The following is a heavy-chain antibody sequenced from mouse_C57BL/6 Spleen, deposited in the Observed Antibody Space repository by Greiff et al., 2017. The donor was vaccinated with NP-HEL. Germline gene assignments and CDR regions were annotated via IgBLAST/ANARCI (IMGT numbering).Heavy chain of an antibody. CDR1: GFTFSDYG. CDR3: ARRWGNYGSHAMDY. CDR2: ISSGSSTI. D-gene: IGHD2-1*01. Sequence: EVQLVESGGGLVKPGGSLKLSCAASGFTFSDYGMHWVRQAPEKGLEWVAYISSGSSTIYYADTVKGRFTISRDNAKNTLFLQMTSLRSEDTAMYYWARRWGNYGSHAMDYWGQGTSVTVSS. V-gene: IGHV5-17*01. J-gene: IGHJ4*01.